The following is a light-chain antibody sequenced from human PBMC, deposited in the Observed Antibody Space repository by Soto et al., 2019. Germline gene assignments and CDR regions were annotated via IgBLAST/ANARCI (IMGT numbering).Light chain of an antibody. J-gene: IGKJ1*01. CDR3: LQNHNYPRT. Sequence: VGDRVTITCRASQDISDDVGWYQQTPGKAPKLLISGASRLQSGVPSRFSGSGSGAAFTLTITSLRPEDSATYYCLQNHNYPRTFGQGTKVDIK. V-gene: IGKV1-6*01. CDR1: QDISDD. CDR2: GAS.